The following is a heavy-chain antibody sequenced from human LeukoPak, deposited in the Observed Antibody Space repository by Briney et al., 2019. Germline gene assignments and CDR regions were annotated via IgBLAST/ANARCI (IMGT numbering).Heavy chain of an antibody. CDR1: GFTFSSYS. CDR3: ARGALPCITMVRGVMPRPSFDI. Sequence: GGSLRLSCAASGFTFSSYSMNWVRQAPGKGLEWVSSISSSSSTIYYADSVKGRFTISRDNAKNSLYLQMNSLRAEDTAVYYCARGALPCITMVRGVMPRPSFDIWGQGTMVTVSS. V-gene: IGHV3-48*04. CDR2: ISSSSSTI. D-gene: IGHD3-10*01. J-gene: IGHJ3*02.